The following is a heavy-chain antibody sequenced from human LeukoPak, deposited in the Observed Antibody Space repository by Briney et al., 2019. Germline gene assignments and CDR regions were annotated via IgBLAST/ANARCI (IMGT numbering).Heavy chain of an antibody. J-gene: IGHJ6*02. CDR2: INHSGST. V-gene: IGHV4-34*01. D-gene: IGHD6-19*01. Sequence: SETLSLTCAVYGGSFSGYYWNWIRQPPGKGLEWIGEINHSGSTNYNPSLKSRVTISVDTSKNQFSLKLSSVTAADTAVYYCARGSRQAGKDYYYYGMDVWGQGTTVTVSS. CDR1: GGSFSGYY. CDR3: ARGSRQAGKDYYYYGMDV.